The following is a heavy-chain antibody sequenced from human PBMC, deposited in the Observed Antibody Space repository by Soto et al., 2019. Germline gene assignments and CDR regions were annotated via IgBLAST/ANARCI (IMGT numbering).Heavy chain of an antibody. CDR2: ISWNSGSI. Sequence: GGTLRLSCAASGFTFDDYAMHWVRQAPGKGLEWVSGISWNSGSIGYADSVKGRFTISRDNAKNSLYLQMNSLRAEDTALYYCAKEDFDPWGQGTLVTVSS. CDR1: GFTFDDYA. CDR3: AKEDFDP. J-gene: IGHJ5*02. V-gene: IGHV3-9*01.